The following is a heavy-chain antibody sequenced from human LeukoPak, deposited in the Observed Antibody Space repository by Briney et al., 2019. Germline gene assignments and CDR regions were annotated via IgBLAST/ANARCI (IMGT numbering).Heavy chain of an antibody. J-gene: IGHJ5*02. D-gene: IGHD4-11*01. CDR2: ISGSGYST. CDR1: GFTFSNYA. V-gene: IGHV3-23*01. Sequence: GGSLRLSCADSGFTFSNYAISWVRQAPGKGLEWVSTISGSGYSTYYADSVKGRFTISRDNSKNTLCLQMNSLRDDDTAVYYCAKVPTTWGQGTLVTVSS. CDR3: AKVPTT.